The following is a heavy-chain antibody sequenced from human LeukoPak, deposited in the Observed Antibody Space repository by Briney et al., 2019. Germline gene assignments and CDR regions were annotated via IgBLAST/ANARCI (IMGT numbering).Heavy chain of an antibody. CDR3: ATYDNWVAGDV. V-gene: IGHV3-7*01. CDR2: INKEGNEE. Sequence: GGSLRLSCAASGFTFKDYWMSWVRQAPGKGPEWVANINKEGNEEHFVDSVKGRFTVSRDNAKNSLFLQMNSLRVEDTAVYYCATYDNWVAGDVWGQGSTVSVSS. CDR1: GFTFKDYW. J-gene: IGHJ6*02. D-gene: IGHD1-1*01.